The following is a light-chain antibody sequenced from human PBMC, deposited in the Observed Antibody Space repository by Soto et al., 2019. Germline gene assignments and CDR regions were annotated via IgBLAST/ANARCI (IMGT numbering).Light chain of an antibody. Sequence: QSSLTQPASVSGSPEQSITISCTGTSSDVGYYNYVSWYQQHPGKAPKLMIYDVTNRPSGVSNRFSGSKSGNTASLTISGLQAEDEADYYCSSYTTRSTLVFGGGTKLTVL. J-gene: IGLJ2*01. CDR1: SSDVGYYNY. CDR3: SSYTTRSTLV. CDR2: DVT. V-gene: IGLV2-14*03.